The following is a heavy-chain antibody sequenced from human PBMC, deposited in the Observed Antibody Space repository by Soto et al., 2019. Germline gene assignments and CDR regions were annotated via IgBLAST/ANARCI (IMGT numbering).Heavy chain of an antibody. V-gene: IGHV4-31*03. CDR3: ASNYGDYPYYYYYGMDV. CDR2: IYYSGST. J-gene: IGHJ6*02. Sequence: PSETLSLTCTVSGGSISSGGYYWSWIRQHPGKGLEWIGYIYYSGSTYYNPSLKSRVTISVDTSKNQFSLKLSSVTAADTAVYYCASNYGDYPYYYYYGMDVWGQGTTVTSP. CDR1: GGSISSGGYY. D-gene: IGHD4-17*01.